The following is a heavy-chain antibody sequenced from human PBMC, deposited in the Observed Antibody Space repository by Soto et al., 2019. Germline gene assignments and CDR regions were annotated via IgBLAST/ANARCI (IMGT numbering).Heavy chain of an antibody. V-gene: IGHV5-10-1*01. J-gene: IGHJ4*02. CDR3: ARQIYDSDTGPNFQYYFDS. Sequence: GESLKISCNGSGYSFAYYWITLVRQKPWKGLEWMGRIDPSDSQTYYSPSFRGHVTISVTKSITTVFLQWSSLRASDTAMYYCARQIYDSDTGPNFQYYFDSWGQGTPVTVSS. CDR1: GYSFAYYW. D-gene: IGHD3-22*01. CDR2: IDPSDSQT.